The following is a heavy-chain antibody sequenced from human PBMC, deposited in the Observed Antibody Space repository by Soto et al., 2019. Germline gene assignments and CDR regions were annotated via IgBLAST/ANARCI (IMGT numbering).Heavy chain of an antibody. CDR2: IYPGDSDT. J-gene: IGHJ4*02. V-gene: IGHV5-51*01. CDR1: GYSFTSYW. D-gene: IGHD2-2*01. Sequence: PGESLKISCKGSGYSFTSYWIGWVRQMPGKGLEWMGIIYPGDSDTRYSPSFQGQVTISADKSISTAYLQWSSLKASDTAMYYCARRGCCSSTSCQAGLEFDYWGQGTLVTVS. CDR3: ARRGCCSSTSCQAGLEFDY.